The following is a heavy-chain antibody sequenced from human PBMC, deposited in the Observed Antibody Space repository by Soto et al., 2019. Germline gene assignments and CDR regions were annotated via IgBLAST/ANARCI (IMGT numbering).Heavy chain of an antibody. CDR3: ARGMSDGFGEVS. Sequence: QVQLVQSGAEVKKPGASVKVSCKTSGYTFTNDDINWVRPAAGQRLEWIGWMSPNSGNTGNAQTFQGRVTLTRDTSISTAYMELSSLRAEDTAVYYCARGMSDGFGEVSWGQGTLVTVSS. CDR2: MSPNSGNT. V-gene: IGHV1-8*02. D-gene: IGHD3-10*01. J-gene: IGHJ5*02. CDR1: GYTFTNDD.